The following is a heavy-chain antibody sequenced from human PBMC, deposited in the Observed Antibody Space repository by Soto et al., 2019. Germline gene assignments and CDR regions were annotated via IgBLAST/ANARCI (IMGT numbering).Heavy chain of an antibody. CDR3: AREGHDILAGPPWVWYFDL. J-gene: IGHJ2*01. D-gene: IGHD3-9*01. V-gene: IGHV4-34*01. CDR2: INDGGSI. Sequence: QVQLQQWGAGPLRPLETLSLTCGVSGGSFSGYYGAWIRQSPGKGLERIGAINDGGSINYNPSLKSPVTISVDTSKKHYSLNLWSVSAADTAVYYCAREGHDILAGPPWVWYFDLWGRGTLVTVSS. CDR1: GGSFSGYY.